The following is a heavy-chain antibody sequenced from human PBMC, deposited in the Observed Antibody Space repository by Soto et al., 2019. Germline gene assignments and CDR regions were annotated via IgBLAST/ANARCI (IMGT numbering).Heavy chain of an antibody. V-gene: IGHV3-30*18. CDR2: IAYDGSKK. D-gene: IGHD4-17*01. J-gene: IGHJ4*02. Sequence: QVQLVESGGDVVQPGRSLRLSCAASGFTFSSYGMHWVRQAPGKGLEWVAVIAYDGSKKYYADSVKGRFTISRDNTKNMLKLRMNRLRAEDKELYYRAQPGTPKYTVTPEFHFDYWGQGTLGTGS. CDR1: GFTFSSYG. CDR3: AQPGTPKYTVTPEFHFDY.